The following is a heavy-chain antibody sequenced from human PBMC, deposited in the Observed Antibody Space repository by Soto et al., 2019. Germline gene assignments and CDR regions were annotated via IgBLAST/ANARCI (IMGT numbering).Heavy chain of an antibody. CDR2: IYYSGGT. Sequence: PSETLSLTCTVSGGSISSSSYYWGWIRQPPGKGLEWIGSIYYSGGTYYNPSLKSRVTISVDTSKNQFSLKLSSVTAADTAVYYCARHVPYYGSGSYYIDLGPNYYYYYGMDVWGQGTTVTVSS. D-gene: IGHD3-10*01. V-gene: IGHV4-39*01. CDR3: ARHVPYYGSGSYYIDLGPNYYYYYGMDV. J-gene: IGHJ6*02. CDR1: GGSISSSSYY.